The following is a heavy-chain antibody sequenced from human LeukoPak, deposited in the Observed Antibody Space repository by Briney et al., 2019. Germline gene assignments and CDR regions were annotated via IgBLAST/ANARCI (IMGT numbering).Heavy chain of an antibody. CDR1: GFTFINYA. Sequence: GRSLRLSCAASGFTFINYAMHWVRQPPGKGREWVATISYDGRDKYYADSVQGRFTIPRDISKNILYLQMNRLRAEDTAVYYCAKTRFGDNPDWYFDLWGRGTLVTVSS. CDR2: ISYDGRDK. J-gene: IGHJ2*01. D-gene: IGHD4-23*01. V-gene: IGHV3-30*18. CDR3: AKTRFGDNPDWYFDL.